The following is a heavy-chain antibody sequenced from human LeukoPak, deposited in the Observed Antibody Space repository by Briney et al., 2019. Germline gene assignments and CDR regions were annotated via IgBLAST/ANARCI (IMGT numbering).Heavy chain of an antibody. V-gene: IGHV4-61*02. D-gene: IGHD3-22*01. CDR1: GGSISSGTYY. J-gene: IGHJ4*02. CDR2: IYTSGST. Sequence: PSQTLSLTCTVSGGSISSGTYYWSWIRQPAGKGLEWIGRIYTSGSTNYNPSLKKRVTISVDTSKNQFSLKLSSVTAADTAVYYCAGLRYYYDSSGPYYFDYWGQGTLVTVSS. CDR3: AGLRYYYDSSGPYYFDY.